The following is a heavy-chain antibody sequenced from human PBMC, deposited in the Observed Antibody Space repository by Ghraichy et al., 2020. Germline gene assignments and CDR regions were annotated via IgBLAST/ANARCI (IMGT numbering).Heavy chain of an antibody. CDR3: ARAPINTGYDYYFDY. Sequence: GSLRLSCAASGFTFSNYGIHWVRQTPGKGLEWVAFIRYDASNTYYPDSVKGRFTISRDNSKNTLYLQMNSLRAEDTAVYYCARAPINTGYDYYFDYWGQGTLVTVSS. D-gene: IGHD5-12*01. V-gene: IGHV3-30*02. CDR2: IRYDASNT. CDR1: GFTFSNYG. J-gene: IGHJ4*02.